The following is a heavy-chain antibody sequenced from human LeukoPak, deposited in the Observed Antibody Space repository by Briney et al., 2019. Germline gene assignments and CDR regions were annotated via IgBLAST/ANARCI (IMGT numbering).Heavy chain of an antibody. CDR3: ARDRSTDFWSGYYTNYFDY. CDR2: IKQDGSEK. CDR1: GFTFSTSW. D-gene: IGHD3-3*01. J-gene: IGHJ4*02. V-gene: IGHV3-7*01. Sequence: GGSLRLSCAASGFTFSTSWMTWVRQAPGKGLEWVANIKQDGSEKYYVDSVKGRFTISRDNAKNSLYLQMNSLRAEDTAVYYCARDRSTDFWSGYYTNYFDYWGQGTPVTVSS.